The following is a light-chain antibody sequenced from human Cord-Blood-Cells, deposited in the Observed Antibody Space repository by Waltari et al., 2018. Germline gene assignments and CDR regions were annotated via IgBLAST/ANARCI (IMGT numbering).Light chain of an antibody. V-gene: IGKV2-28*01. CDR2: LGS. Sequence: DIVMPQSPLSLPVTPGEPASISRRSRQSLLHSNGYNYWDWYLQKPGQSPQLLIYLGSNRASGVPDRFSGSGSGTDFTLKISRVEAEDVGVYYCMQALQTPWTFGQGTKVEIK. CDR1: QSLLHSNGYNY. CDR3: MQALQTPWT. J-gene: IGKJ1*01.